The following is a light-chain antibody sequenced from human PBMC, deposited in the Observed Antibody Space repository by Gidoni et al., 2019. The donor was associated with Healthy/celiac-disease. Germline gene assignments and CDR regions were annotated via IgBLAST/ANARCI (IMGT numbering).Light chain of an antibody. V-gene: IGKV3-20*01. CDR1: QSVSSSY. J-gene: IGKJ1*01. Sequence: EIVLTQSPGTLSLSPGERATLSCRASQSVSSSYLAWYQQKPGQAPRLLSYGASSRAPGIPDRFSGSWSGTDFTLTIRRLEPEDFAVYYCQQYGSSPRTFGQXTKVEIQ. CDR2: GAS. CDR3: QQYGSSPRT.